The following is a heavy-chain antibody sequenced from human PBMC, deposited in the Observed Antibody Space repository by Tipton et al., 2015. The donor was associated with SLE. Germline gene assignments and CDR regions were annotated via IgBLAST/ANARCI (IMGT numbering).Heavy chain of an antibody. V-gene: IGHV4-38-2*01. CDR3: ARGYGDTGY. CDR2: IYHSGST. CDR1: GYSISSGYY. J-gene: IGHJ4*02. D-gene: IGHD4-17*01. Sequence: TLSLTCAVSGYSISSGYYWGWIRQPPGKGLEWIGSIYHSGSTYYNPSLKSRVTISVDTSKNQFSLKLTSVTAADTAVYYCARGYGDTGYWGQGTLVTVSS.